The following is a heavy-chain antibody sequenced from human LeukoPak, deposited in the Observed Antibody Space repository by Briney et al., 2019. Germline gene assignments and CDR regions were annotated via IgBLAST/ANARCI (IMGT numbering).Heavy chain of an antibody. V-gene: IGHV3-74*01. CDR3: HTYYYDSSGSRYFDY. CDR2: INSDGSNT. CDR1: GFTFSSYW. D-gene: IGHD3-22*01. Sequence: GGSLRLSCAASGFTFSSYWMHWVRQAPGEGLVWVSRINSDGSNTTYADSVKGRFTISRDNAKNTLYVEMNSLRAEDTAVYYCHTYYYDSSGSRYFDYWGQGTLVTVSS. J-gene: IGHJ4*02.